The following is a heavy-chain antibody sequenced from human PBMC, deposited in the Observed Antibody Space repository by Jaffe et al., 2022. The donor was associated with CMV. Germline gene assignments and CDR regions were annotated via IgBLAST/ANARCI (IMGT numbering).Heavy chain of an antibody. CDR1: GFTFSSYE. D-gene: IGHD4-4*01. CDR3: ATWRRSNDYSNYNFDY. Sequence: EVQLVESGGGLVQPGGYLRLSCAASGFTFSSYEMNWVRQAPGKGLEWVSYISSGGTSMFYADSVKGRFTISRDNAKKSLYLQMNSLRAEDTAVYYCATWRRSNDYSNYNFDYWGQGTLVTVSS. V-gene: IGHV3-48*03. J-gene: IGHJ4*02. CDR2: ISSGGTSM.